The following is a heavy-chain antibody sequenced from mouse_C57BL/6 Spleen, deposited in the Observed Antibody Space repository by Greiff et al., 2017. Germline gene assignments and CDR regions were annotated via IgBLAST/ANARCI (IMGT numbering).Heavy chain of an antibody. CDR1: GFTFSSYA. CDR2: ISDGGSYT. D-gene: IGHD4-1*01. CDR3: ARGWEDYAMDY. V-gene: IGHV5-4*03. Sequence: EVNVVESGGGLVKPGGSLKLSCAASGFTFSSYAMSWVRQTPEKRLEWVATISDGGSYTYYPDNVKGRFTISRDNAKNNLYLQMSHLKSEDTAMYYCARGWEDYAMDYWGQGTSVTVSS. J-gene: IGHJ4*01.